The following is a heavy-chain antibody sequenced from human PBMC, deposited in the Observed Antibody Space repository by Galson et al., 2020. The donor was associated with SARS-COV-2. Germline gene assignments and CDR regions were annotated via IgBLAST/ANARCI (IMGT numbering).Heavy chain of an antibody. J-gene: IGHJ6*03. CDR3: ARGCFPYYYYMDV. D-gene: IGHD2-8*01. Sequence: GGSLRLSCTVAGLTSGDFAMTWFRKAQGKGLEWVGFIRSRTDEGTTEYAASVKDRFTISRVDSINIAYLQMNSLITEDTAVYYCARGCFPYYYYMDVWGKGTTVTVAS. CDR1: GLTSGDFA. CDR2: IRSRTDEGTT. V-gene: IGHV3-49*03.